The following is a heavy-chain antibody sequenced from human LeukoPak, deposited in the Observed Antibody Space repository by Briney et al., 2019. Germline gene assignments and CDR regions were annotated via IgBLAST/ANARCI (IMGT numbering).Heavy chain of an antibody. CDR1: GFTFNDYN. V-gene: IGHV3-15*01. CDR2: IRSNADGATA. Sequence: GGSLRLSCAASGFTFNDYNMIWVRQAPGKGLEWVGRIRSNADGATADYATPVKGRFTISRDDSKNTLYLQMNSLRTEDTAVYYCTTDLRWELQPVDYWGQGTLVTVSS. D-gene: IGHD1-26*01. J-gene: IGHJ4*02. CDR3: TTDLRWELQPVDY.